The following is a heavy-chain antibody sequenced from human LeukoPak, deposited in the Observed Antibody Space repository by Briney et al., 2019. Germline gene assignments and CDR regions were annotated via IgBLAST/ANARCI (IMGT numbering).Heavy chain of an antibody. CDR2: ISASGSNI. CDR1: GFPLSSYS. CDR3: ARVKRTYFDY. Sequence: GGSLRLACTVSGFPLSSYSMNWFRQAPGKGLEWVAYISASGSNIYYVDSVMGRFTVSRDNPKSSLFLQMNSPRAEDTAVYYCARVKRTYFDYWGQGALVTVSS. V-gene: IGHV3-48*01. J-gene: IGHJ4*02.